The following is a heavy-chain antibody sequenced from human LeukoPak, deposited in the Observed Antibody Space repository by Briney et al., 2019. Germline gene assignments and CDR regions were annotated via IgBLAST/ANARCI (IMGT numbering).Heavy chain of an antibody. D-gene: IGHD2-2*01. CDR3: SRDRHCIGSTCYGL. Sequence: HPGGSLRLSCAASGFTFSSYSMNWVRQAPGKGLQWVSTISGSGGGTYYADSVKGRFIISRDNSKNTLYLQMNSLRAEDTAVYYCSRDRHCIGSTCYGLWGQGTRVTVSS. V-gene: IGHV3-23*01. J-gene: IGHJ4*02. CDR2: ISGSGGGT. CDR1: GFTFSSYS.